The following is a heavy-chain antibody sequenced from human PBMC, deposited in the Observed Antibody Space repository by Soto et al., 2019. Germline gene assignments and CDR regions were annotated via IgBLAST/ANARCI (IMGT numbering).Heavy chain of an antibody. V-gene: IGHV3-53*02. CDR1: GFTVSSNY. J-gene: IGHJ6*02. CDR2: IYSGGST. D-gene: IGHD6-13*01. Sequence: EVQLVETGGGLFQPGGSLRLSCAASGFTVSSNYMSWVRQAPGKGLEWVSVIYSGGSTYYADSVKGRFTISRDNSKNTLYLQMNSLRAEDTAVYYCARDLTGGSSSWYRFEEGMDVWGQGTTVTVSS. CDR3: ARDLTGGSSSWYRFEEGMDV.